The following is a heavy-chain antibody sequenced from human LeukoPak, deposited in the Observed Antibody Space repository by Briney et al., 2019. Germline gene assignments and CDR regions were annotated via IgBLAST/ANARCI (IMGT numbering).Heavy chain of an antibody. CDR2: IYYSGST. CDR3: ARLSALGEDTAMALGWFDP. V-gene: IGHV4-34*01. D-gene: IGHD5-18*01. J-gene: IGHJ5*02. CDR1: GGSFSGYY. Sequence: SETLSLTCAVYGGSFSGYYWSWIRQPPGKGLEWIGSIYYSGSTYYNPSLKSRVTISVDTSKNQFSLKLSSVTAADTAVYYCARLSALGEDTAMALGWFDPWGQGTLVTVSS.